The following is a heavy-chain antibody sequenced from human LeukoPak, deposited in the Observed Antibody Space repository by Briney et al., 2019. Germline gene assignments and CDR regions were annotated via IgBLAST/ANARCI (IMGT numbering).Heavy chain of an antibody. CDR1: GFSSSSCA. V-gene: IGHV3-48*03. J-gene: IGHJ4*02. CDR3: ARGERGDF. Sequence: GGSLRLSCAASGFSSSSCAMSWVRQAPGKGLEWVSYISSIGTTIYYADSVKGRFTISRDNAKNSLYLQMNSLRAEDTAVYYCARGERGDFWGQGTLVTVSS. D-gene: IGHD1-26*01. CDR2: ISSIGTTI.